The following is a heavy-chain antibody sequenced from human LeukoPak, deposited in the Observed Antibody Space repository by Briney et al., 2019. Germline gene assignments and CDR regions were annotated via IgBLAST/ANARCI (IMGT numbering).Heavy chain of an antibody. Sequence: SQTLSLTCTVSGGSISSGGYYWSWIRQHPGKGLEWIGYIYYSGSTYYNPSLKSRVTISVDTSKNQFYLKLSSVTAADTAVYYCASKYYYDSSGYLGYFDYWGQGTLVTVSS. CDR1: GGSISSGGYY. CDR3: ASKYYYDSSGYLGYFDY. D-gene: IGHD3-22*01. CDR2: IYYSGST. J-gene: IGHJ4*02. V-gene: IGHV4-31*03.